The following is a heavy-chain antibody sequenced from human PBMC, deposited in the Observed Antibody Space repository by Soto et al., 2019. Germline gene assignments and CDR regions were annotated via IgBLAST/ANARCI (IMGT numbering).Heavy chain of an antibody. CDR3: ARVVPAPRYFES. Sequence: PSETLSLTCTVSGGSIINDNYSWSWVRQPPGKGLEWIGYTYHSGTTYYNPSLNSRVTISVDGSSNQFSLKLTSVMAADTAVYYCARVVPAPRYFESWGPGILVTVSS. V-gene: IGHV4-30-2*01. CDR1: GGSIINDNYS. D-gene: IGHD2-15*01. CDR2: TYHSGTT. J-gene: IGHJ4*02.